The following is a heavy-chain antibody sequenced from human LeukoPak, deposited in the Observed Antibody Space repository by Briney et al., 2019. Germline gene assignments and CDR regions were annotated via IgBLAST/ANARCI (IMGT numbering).Heavy chain of an antibody. Sequence: ASVKVSCKASGYTFTGYYMHWVRPAPGQGLEWMGWINPNSGGTNYAQKFQGRVTMTRDTSISTAYMELSRLRSDDTAVYYCARIRLYCSGGSCYDAFDIWGQGTMVTVSS. CDR3: ARIRLYCSGGSCYDAFDI. CDR2: INPNSGGT. D-gene: IGHD2-15*01. J-gene: IGHJ3*02. V-gene: IGHV1-2*02. CDR1: GYTFTGYY.